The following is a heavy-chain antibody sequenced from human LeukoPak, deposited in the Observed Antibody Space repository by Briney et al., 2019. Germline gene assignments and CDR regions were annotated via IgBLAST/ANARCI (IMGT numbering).Heavy chain of an antibody. CDR1: GGSISSYY. D-gene: IGHD2-15*01. J-gene: IGHJ5*02. V-gene: IGHV4-4*07. Sequence: SETLSLTCTVSGGSISSYYWSWIRQPAGKGLEWIGRIYTSGSTNYNPSLKSRVTMSVDTSKNQFSLKLSSVTAADTAVYYCARDGMVVAATPEFDPWGQGTLVTVSS. CDR2: IYTSGST. CDR3: ARDGMVVAATPEFDP.